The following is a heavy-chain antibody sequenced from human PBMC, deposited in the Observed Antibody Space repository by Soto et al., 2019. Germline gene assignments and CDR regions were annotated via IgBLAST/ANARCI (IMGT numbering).Heavy chain of an antibody. Sequence: GGSLRLSCAASGFTLGNYWMHWVRQAPGKGLVWVSRINSDGSSTSYADSVKGRFTISRDNAKNTLYLQMNSLRAEDTAVYYCASTRAAEVYYYYYGMDVWGQGTTVTVSS. CDR1: GFTLGNYW. D-gene: IGHD6-25*01. J-gene: IGHJ6*02. CDR2: INSDGSST. CDR3: ASTRAAEVYYYYYGMDV. V-gene: IGHV3-74*01.